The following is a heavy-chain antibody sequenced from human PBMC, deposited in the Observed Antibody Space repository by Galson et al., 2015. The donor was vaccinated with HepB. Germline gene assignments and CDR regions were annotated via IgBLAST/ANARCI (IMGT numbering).Heavy chain of an antibody. CDR1: GLTFSSTS. D-gene: IGHD2/OR15-2a*01. CDR2: ITSSGDT. J-gene: IGHJ4*02. Sequence: SLRLSCAVSGLTFSSTSINWVRQAPGEGLQWASGITSSGDTYYAASLRGRLTISRDNSKNTVYLQMNSLGLEDTAVYFCAKLSITTPEDYWGQGTLVTVSS. CDR3: AKLSITTPEDY. V-gene: IGHV3-23*01.